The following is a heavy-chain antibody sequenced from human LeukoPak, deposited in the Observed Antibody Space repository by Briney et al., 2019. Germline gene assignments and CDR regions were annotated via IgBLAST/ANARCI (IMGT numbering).Heavy chain of an antibody. CDR1: GFTFSSYS. D-gene: IGHD3-10*01. V-gene: IGHV3-21*01. J-gene: IGHJ4*02. CDR2: ISSSSSYI. CDR3: ARDLPKGPYGSGSHFDY. Sequence: GGSLRLSCAASGFTFSSYSMNWVRQAPGKGLEWVSAISSSSSYIYYADSAKGRFTISRDNAKNSLYLQMNSLRAEDTAVYYCARDLPKGPYGSGSHFDYWGQGTLVTVSS.